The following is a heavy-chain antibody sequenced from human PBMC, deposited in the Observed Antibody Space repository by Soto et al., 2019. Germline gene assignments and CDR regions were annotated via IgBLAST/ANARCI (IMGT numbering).Heavy chain of an antibody. D-gene: IGHD6-19*01. Sequence: QVQLLQSGAEVKKPGSSVRVSCEASGGSFRTYSISWVRQAPGQGLEWMGEIIPIFGTVNYAQKLQGRVTITADEPTTTVYMDLRSLRSEDTAVYYCAKGAVAGTPTSYYYYGMDVW. J-gene: IGHJ6*01. CDR2: IIPIFGTV. CDR3: AKGAVAGTPTSYYYYGMDV. V-gene: IGHV1-69*12. CDR1: GGSFRTYS.